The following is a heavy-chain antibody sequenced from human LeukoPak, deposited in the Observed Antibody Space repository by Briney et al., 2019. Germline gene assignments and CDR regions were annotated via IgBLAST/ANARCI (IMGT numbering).Heavy chain of an antibody. CDR3: ARSRMTTVVTPYFDY. D-gene: IGHD4-23*01. Sequence: SETLSLTCTVSGGSISSSSYYWGWIRQPPGKGLEWIGIMYYSGSTYYNPSLKSRVTISVDTSKNQFSLKLSSVTAADTAVYYCARSRMTTVVTPYFDYWGQGTLVTVSS. V-gene: IGHV4-39*07. CDR2: MYYSGST. J-gene: IGHJ4*02. CDR1: GGSISSSSYY.